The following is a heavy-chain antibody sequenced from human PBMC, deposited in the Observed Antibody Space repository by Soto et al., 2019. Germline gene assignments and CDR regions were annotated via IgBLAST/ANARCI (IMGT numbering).Heavy chain of an antibody. D-gene: IGHD3-3*01. CDR2: INPNSGGT. V-gene: IGHV1-2*04. Sequence: ASVKVSCKASGYTFTGYYMHWVRQAPGQGLEWMGWINPNSGGTNYAQKFQGWVTMTRDTSISTAYMELSRLRSDDTAVYYCARDLSRFLVSGYGMDVWGQGTTVTVSS. CDR3: ARDLSRFLVSGYGMDV. J-gene: IGHJ6*02. CDR1: GYTFTGYY.